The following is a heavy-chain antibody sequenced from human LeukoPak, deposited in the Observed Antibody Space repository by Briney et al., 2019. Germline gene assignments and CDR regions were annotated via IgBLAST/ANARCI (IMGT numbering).Heavy chain of an antibody. D-gene: IGHD2-8*01. V-gene: IGHV3-23*01. CDR1: GFTFSSYA. CDR2: ISDSGGST. Sequence: PGGSLRLSCAASGFTFSSYAMSWVRQAPGKGLEWVSAISDSGGSTYDEDSVKGRFTTSRDNSKNTLYLQMNSLRAEDTAVYYCAKDTSIGRYCTNGVCCPFDYWGQGTLVTVSS. J-gene: IGHJ4*02. CDR3: AKDTSIGRYCTNGVCCPFDY.